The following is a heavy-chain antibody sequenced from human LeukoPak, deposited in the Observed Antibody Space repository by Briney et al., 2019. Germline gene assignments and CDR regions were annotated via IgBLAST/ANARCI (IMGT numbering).Heavy chain of an antibody. J-gene: IGHJ6*02. CDR1: GFTFSSYA. CDR2: IKQDGSEK. CDR3: ARDRRDSYDFWSGYYNYYGMDV. V-gene: IGHV3-7*01. D-gene: IGHD3-3*01. Sequence: GGSLRLSCAASGFTFSSYAMSWVRQAPGKGLEWVANIKQDGSEKYYVDSVKGRFTISRDNAKNSLYLQMNSLRAEDTAVYYCARDRRDSYDFWSGYYNYYGMDVWGQGTTVTVSS.